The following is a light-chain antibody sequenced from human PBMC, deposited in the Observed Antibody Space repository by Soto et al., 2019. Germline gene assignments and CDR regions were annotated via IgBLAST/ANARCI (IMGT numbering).Light chain of an antibody. CDR2: GAV. J-gene: IGKJ3*01. CDR1: QGISNY. V-gene: IGKV1-9*01. Sequence: IQLTQSPSSLSASIGDRVTITCRASQGISNYLAWYQQKPGKAPKLLIDGAVTLQSGVPSRFSGSGSGTDFTLTISSLQPDDLATYYCQQLNNFPPFTFGPGTKVDLK. CDR3: QQLNNFPPFT.